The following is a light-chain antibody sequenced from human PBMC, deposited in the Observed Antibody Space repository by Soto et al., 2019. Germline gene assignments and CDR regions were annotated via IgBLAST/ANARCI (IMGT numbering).Light chain of an antibody. V-gene: IGKV1-17*01. CDR1: QGIGNY. CDR3: LQQNSYPQS. J-gene: IGKJ4*01. Sequence: DIQMTQSPSSLSASVGDRVTIICRASQGIGNYVGWYQQKPGKAPKRLIYAASNLESGVPPRFSGSGSGTEFTLTISTLQPEDFAVYYCLQQNSYPQSFGGGTTVEI. CDR2: AAS.